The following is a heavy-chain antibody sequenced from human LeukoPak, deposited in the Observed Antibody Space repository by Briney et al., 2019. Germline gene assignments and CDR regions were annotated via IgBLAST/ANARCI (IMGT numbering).Heavy chain of an antibody. Sequence: SETLSLTCAVYGGSFSGYYWSWIRQPPGKGLEWIGEINHSGSTNYNPSLKSRVTISVDTSKNQFSLKLSSVTAADTAVYYCARGETGGSRVCYFAYLGHGTLVNASA. D-gene: IGHD3-10*01. CDR2: INHSGST. CDR1: GGSFSGYY. J-gene: IGHJ4*01. V-gene: IGHV4-34*01. CDR3: ARGETGGSRVCYFAY.